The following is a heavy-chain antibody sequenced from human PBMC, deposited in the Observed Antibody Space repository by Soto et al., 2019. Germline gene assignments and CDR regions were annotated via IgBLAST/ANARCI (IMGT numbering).Heavy chain of an antibody. J-gene: IGHJ1*01. V-gene: IGHV3-23*01. CDR3: ARGRVAFGSSYPIEHFQH. Sequence: EVQLLESGGGLVQPGGSLRLSCAASGFTFSSYAMSWVRQAPGKGLEWVSGISGSGGYTYYGDSVKGRFNISRDNSKNTLYLQINSQRAEDTAVYCCARGRVAFGSSYPIEHFQHWGQGTLVTVSS. D-gene: IGHD4-4*01. CDR2: ISGSGGYT. CDR1: GFTFSSYA.